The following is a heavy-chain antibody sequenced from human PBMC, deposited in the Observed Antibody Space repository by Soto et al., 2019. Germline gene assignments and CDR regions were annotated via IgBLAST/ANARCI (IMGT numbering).Heavy chain of an antibody. V-gene: IGHV4-61*08. D-gene: IGHD6-13*01. CDR3: ARGTSSWSWKFDY. Sequence: SETLSLTCTVSGGSISSHDYYWSWIRQPPGKGLEWIGYIYDTETTNYNPSLKSRVTMSLDTSKNQLSLRLTSVTAADTAVYYCARGTSSWSWKFDYWGQGILVT. CDR2: IYDTETT. J-gene: IGHJ4*02. CDR1: GGSISSHDYY.